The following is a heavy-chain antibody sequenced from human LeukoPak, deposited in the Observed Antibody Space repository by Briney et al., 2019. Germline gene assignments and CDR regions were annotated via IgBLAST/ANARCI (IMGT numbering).Heavy chain of an antibody. V-gene: IGHV3-21*01. CDR2: ISSSSYI. J-gene: IGHJ6*03. D-gene: IGHD4-17*01. Sequence: GGSLRLSCAASGFTFSSYSMNWVRQAPGKGLEWVSSISSSSYIHYADSVKGRFTISRDNAKNSLYLQMNSLRAEDTAVYYCARGDYGDYIGYYYYMDVWGKGTTVTVSS. CDR1: GFTFSSYS. CDR3: ARGDYGDYIGYYYYMDV.